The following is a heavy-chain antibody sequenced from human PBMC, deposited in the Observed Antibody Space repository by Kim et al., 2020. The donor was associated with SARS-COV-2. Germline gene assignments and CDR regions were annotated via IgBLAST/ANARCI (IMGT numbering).Heavy chain of an antibody. V-gene: IGHV4-34*01. CDR3: ARGRPVLRYFDWLFSLDPFDY. D-gene: IGHD3-9*01. Sequence: SETLSLTCAAYGWSFSGYYWSWIRQPPGKGLEWIGEINHSGSTNYNPSLKSRVTISVDTSKNQFSLKLSSVTAADTAVYYCARGRPVLRYFDWLFSLDPFDYWGQGTLVTVSS. CDR2: INHSGST. J-gene: IGHJ4*02. CDR1: GWSFSGYY.